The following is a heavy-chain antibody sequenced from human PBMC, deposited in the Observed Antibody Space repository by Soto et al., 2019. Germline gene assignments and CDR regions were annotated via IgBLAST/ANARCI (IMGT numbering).Heavy chain of an antibody. V-gene: IGHV4-4*02. J-gene: IGHJ4*02. Sequence: QVQLQESGPGLVKPSGTLSLTCTVSGGSISSSNWWHWVRQPPGKGLEWIGQIYHSGSTIYNPSLKSRVTLLVDKSKNQFSLDLSSVTAADTAVYYCARESSGYYYYFENWGQGTLVTVSS. CDR1: GGSISSSNW. CDR3: ARESSGYYYYFEN. D-gene: IGHD3-22*01. CDR2: IYHSGST.